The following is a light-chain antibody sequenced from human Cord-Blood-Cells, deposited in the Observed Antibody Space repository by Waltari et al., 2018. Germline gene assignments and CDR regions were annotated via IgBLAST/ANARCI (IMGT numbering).Light chain of an antibody. CDR3: CSYAGSYTFWV. Sequence: QSALTQPRLVSASPGKLVTIPCTGISSACGGFNYVFCYQQHPGKAPKLMIYDVSKRPSGVPDRFSGSKSGNTASLTISGLQAEDEADYYCCSYAGSYTFWVFGGGTKLTVL. CDR2: DVS. CDR1: SSACGGFNY. J-gene: IGLJ3*02. V-gene: IGLV2-11*02.